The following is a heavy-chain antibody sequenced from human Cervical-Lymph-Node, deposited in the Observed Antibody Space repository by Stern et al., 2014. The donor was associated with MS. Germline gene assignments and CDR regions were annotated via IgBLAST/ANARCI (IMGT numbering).Heavy chain of an antibody. D-gene: IGHD1-1*01. V-gene: IGHV1-69*06. CDR3: AREVGSLAMDV. J-gene: IGHJ6*01. Sequence: QLVQSGAEVKKPGSSVKVSCKASGDTFTDYAISWVRQAPGQGPEWMGGINPIFSSADYAQKFQGRLTITADKSRSTAYMELSSLTSEDTAVYYCAREVGSLAMDVWGQGTTVIVSS. CDR1: GDTFTDYA. CDR2: INPIFSSA.